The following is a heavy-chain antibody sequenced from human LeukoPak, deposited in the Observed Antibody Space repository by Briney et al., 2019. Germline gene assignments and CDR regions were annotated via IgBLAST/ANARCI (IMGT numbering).Heavy chain of an antibody. CDR2: ISAYNGNT. Sequence: ASVKVSCKASGYTFTSYSISGVRQAPGQGLEWMGWISAYNGNTIYARKVKGRVTMTTDTSTSTAYMELRSLKSDDTAVYYCARASYCSGGSCYSDYWGQGTLVTVSS. J-gene: IGHJ4*02. D-gene: IGHD2-15*01. V-gene: IGHV1-18*01. CDR1: GYTFTSYS. CDR3: ARASYCSGGSCYSDY.